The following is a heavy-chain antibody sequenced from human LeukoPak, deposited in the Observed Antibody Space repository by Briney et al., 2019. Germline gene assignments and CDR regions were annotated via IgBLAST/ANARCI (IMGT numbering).Heavy chain of an antibody. D-gene: IGHD1-26*01. CDR1: GFTFSSSE. CDR3: ARDLSGAGGSYYFDY. J-gene: IGHJ4*02. CDR2: ISSSGSTI. V-gene: IGHV3-48*03. Sequence: PGGSLRLSCAASGFTFSSSEMNWVRQAPGKGLEWVSYISSSGSTIYYADSLRGRFTISRDNAKNSLYLQMNSLRAEDTAVYYCARDLSGAGGSYYFDYWGQGTLVTISS.